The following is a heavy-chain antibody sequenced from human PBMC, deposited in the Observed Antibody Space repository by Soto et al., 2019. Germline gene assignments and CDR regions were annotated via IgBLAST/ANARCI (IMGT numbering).Heavy chain of an antibody. CDR3: ARDRLILGSLFDP. V-gene: IGHV1-69*13. Sequence: SVKVSCKASGGTFSSYAISWVRQAPGQGLEWMGGIIPIFGTANYAQKFQGGVTITADESTSTAYMELSSLRSEDTAVYYCARDRLILGSLFDPWGQGTLVTVSS. CDR1: GGTFSSYA. CDR2: IIPIFGTA. D-gene: IGHD3-22*01. J-gene: IGHJ5*02.